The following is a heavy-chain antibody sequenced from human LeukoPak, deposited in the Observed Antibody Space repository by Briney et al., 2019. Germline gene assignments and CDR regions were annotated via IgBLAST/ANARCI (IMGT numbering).Heavy chain of an antibody. D-gene: IGHD3-10*01. CDR1: GGSISSYY. CDR3: ARRRMMVRGVIGV. CDR2: IYYSGST. V-gene: IGHV4-59*12. Sequence: SETLSLTCTVSGGSISSYYWSWIRQPPGKGLEWIGYIYYSGSTNYNPSLKSRVTISVDTSKNQFSLKLSSVTAADTAVYYCARRRMMVRGVIGVWGQGTLVTVSS. J-gene: IGHJ4*02.